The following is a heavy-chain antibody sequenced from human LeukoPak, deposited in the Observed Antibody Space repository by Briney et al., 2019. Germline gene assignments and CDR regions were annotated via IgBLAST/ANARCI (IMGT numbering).Heavy chain of an antibody. CDR3: AKERTRGGGFDY. D-gene: IGHD3-16*01. V-gene: IGHV3-9*01. J-gene: IGHJ4*02. CDR2: ISWNSGSI. CDR1: GFTFDDYA. Sequence: PGGSLRLSCAASGFTFDDYAMHWVRQAPGKGLEWVSGISWNSGSIGYADSVKGRFTISRDNAKNSLYLQMNSLRAEATALYYCAKERTRGGGFDYWGQGTLVTVSS.